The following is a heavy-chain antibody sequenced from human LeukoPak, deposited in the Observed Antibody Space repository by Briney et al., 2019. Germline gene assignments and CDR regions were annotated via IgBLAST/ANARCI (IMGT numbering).Heavy chain of an antibody. CDR2: IIPIFGTA. J-gene: IGHJ4*02. V-gene: IGHV1-69*05. CDR1: GGTFSSYA. Sequence: SVKVSCKASGGTFSSYAISWVRQAPGQGLEWMGGIIPIFGTANYAQKFQGRVTITTGESTSTAYMELSSLRSEDTAVYYCARDYYGDYGLLDYWGQGTLVTVSS. CDR3: ARDYYGDYGLLDY. D-gene: IGHD4-17*01.